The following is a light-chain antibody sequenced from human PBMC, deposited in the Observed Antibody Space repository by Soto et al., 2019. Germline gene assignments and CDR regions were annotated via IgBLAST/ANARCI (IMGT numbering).Light chain of an antibody. CDR2: KAS. Sequence: DAQVTRSCSTLSVSVGDRVTMTCRASQSISTSLAWYQHKPGKAPKLLIYKASTLQSGVPSRFSGSGSGTEFTLTTSSLLPDDFATYYSQQYNTCSRTFGQGTKV. CDR1: QSISTS. V-gene: IGKV1-5*03. J-gene: IGKJ1*01. CDR3: QQYNTCSRT.